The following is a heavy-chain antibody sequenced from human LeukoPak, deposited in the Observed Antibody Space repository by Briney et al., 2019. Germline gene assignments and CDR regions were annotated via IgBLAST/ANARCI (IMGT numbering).Heavy chain of an antibody. V-gene: IGHV4-39*07. CDR3: ARARAAAGQTLDY. CDR2: IYYSGST. D-gene: IGHD6-13*01. CDR1: GGSISSSSYS. Sequence: KPSGTPSLTCTVSGGSISSSSYSRGWIRQPPGTGLAWIGSIYYSGSTYYNPSLKSRVTISVDTSKNQFSLKLSSVTAADTAVYYCARARAAAGQTLDYWGQGTLVTVSS. J-gene: IGHJ4*02.